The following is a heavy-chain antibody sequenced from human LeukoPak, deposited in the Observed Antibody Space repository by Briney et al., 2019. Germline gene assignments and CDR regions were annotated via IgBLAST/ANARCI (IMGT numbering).Heavy chain of an antibody. CDR1: GGSFSGYY. Sequence: SETLSLTCAVYGGSFSGYYWSWIRQPPGKGLEWIGEINHSGSTNYNPSLKSRVTISVDTSKNQFSLKLSSVTAADTAVYYCATLWFGESSQDYWGQGTLVTVSS. CDR3: ATLWFGESSQDY. D-gene: IGHD3-10*01. V-gene: IGHV4-34*01. J-gene: IGHJ4*02. CDR2: INHSGST.